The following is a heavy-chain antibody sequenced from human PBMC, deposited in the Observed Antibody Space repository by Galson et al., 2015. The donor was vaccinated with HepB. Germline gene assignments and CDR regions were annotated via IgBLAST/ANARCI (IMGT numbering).Heavy chain of an antibody. CDR3: VRIYSQTYFDY. Sequence: SLRLSCAASGFTLSYHYIDWVRQAPGKGLEWVGRSRNKVNSYTTEYAASVRGRFTISRDDSENSLYLQMNSLRTEDTAVYYCVRIYSQTYFDYWGQGALVTVSS. J-gene: IGHJ4*02. V-gene: IGHV3-72*01. CDR1: GFTLSYHY. CDR2: SRNKVNSYTT. D-gene: IGHD2-15*01.